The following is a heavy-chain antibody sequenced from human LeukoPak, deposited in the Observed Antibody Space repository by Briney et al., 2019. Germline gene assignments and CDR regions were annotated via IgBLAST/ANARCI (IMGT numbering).Heavy chain of an antibody. CDR3: ARAVSGCFDY. CDR1: GGSISSSSYY. Sequence: PSETLSLTCTVSGGSISSSSYYWGWIRQPPGKGLEWIGSIYYSGSTYYNPSLKSRVTISVDTSKNQFSLRLSSVTAADTAIYYCARAVSGCFDYWGQGTLVTVSS. V-gene: IGHV4-39*07. CDR2: IYYSGST. D-gene: IGHD6-19*01. J-gene: IGHJ4*02.